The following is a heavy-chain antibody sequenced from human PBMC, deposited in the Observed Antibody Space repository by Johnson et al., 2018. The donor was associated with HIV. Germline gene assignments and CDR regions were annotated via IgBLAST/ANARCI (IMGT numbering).Heavy chain of an antibody. J-gene: IGHJ3*01. D-gene: IGHD5-12*01. V-gene: IGHV3-7*05. CDR1: GFTFSSYW. Sequence: EQLVESGGGVVQPGGSLRLSCAASGFTFSSYWMSWVRQAPGKGLEWVANIKEDGSAKYYVDSVRGRFTISRDNAKNSLFLQMDSLRAEDTAVYYCARDQSGYVLWGPGTMVTVSS. CDR3: ARDQSGYVL. CDR2: IKEDGSAK.